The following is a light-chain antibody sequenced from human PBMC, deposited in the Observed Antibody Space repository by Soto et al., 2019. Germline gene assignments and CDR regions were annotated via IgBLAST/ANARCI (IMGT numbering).Light chain of an antibody. V-gene: IGKV2-28*01. J-gene: IGKJ1*01. Sequence: DIVMTQSPLSMPVTPGEPAYISCRASQSLLHSNGYNYLDWYLQKPGQSPQLLIYLGSNRASGVPDRFSVSGSGTHFTLKISSVEAEDVGVYYCMQALQTPTTFGQGTKVDIK. CDR2: LGS. CDR1: QSLLHSNGYNY. CDR3: MQALQTPTT.